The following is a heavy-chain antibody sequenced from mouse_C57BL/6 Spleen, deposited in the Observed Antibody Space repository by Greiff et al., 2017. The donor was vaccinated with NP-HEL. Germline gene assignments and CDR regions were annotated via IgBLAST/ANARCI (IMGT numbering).Heavy chain of an antibody. J-gene: IGHJ3*01. CDR2: INPNNGGT. Sequence: EVQLQQSGPELVKPGASVKMSCKASGYTFTDYNMHWVKQSHGKSLEWIGYINPNNGGTSYNQKFKGKATLTVNKSSSTAYMELRSLTSEDSAVYYCARPPYYDYDEGYAWFAYWGQGTLVTVSA. CDR3: ARPPYYDYDEGYAWFAY. CDR1: GYTFTDYN. V-gene: IGHV1-22*01. D-gene: IGHD2-4*01.